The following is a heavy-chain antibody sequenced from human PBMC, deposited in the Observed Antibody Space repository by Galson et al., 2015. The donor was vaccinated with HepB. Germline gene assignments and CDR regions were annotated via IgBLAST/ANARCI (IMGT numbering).Heavy chain of an antibody. CDR1: GFTFSSYS. CDR2: ISSSSRTI. J-gene: IGHJ4*02. Sequence: SLRLSCAVSGFTFSSYSMNWVRQAPGKGLEWVSYISSSSRTIHYADSVKGRFTISRDNAKNSLYLQMNSLRDEDTAVYYCARDYYGDYFHDYWGQGTLVTVSS. CDR3: ARDYYGDYFHDY. D-gene: IGHD4-17*01. V-gene: IGHV3-48*02.